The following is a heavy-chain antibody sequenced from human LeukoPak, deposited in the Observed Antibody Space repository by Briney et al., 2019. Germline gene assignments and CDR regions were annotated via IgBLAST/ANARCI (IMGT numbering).Heavy chain of an antibody. D-gene: IGHD6-6*01. J-gene: IGHJ6*02. CDR3: ARFFRPYYYGMDV. V-gene: IGHV1-18*01. Sequence: ISAYNGNTNYAQKLQGRVTMTTDTSTSTAYMELRSLRSDDTAVYYCARFFRPYYYGMDVWGQGTTVTVSS. CDR2: ISAYNGNT.